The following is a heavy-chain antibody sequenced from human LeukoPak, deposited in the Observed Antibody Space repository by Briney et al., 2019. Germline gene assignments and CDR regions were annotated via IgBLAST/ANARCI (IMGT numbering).Heavy chain of an antibody. J-gene: IGHJ6*03. D-gene: IGHD6-6*01. CDR2: INPSGGST. V-gene: IGHV1-46*01. CDR3: ARASSSEYYYYMDV. Sequence: ASVKVSCKASGYTFTSYYMHWVRQAPGQGLEWMGIINPSGGSTSYAQKFQGRVTMTRDMSTSTAYMELRSLRSDDTAVYYCARASSSEYYYYMDVWGKGTTVTVSS. CDR1: GYTFTSYY.